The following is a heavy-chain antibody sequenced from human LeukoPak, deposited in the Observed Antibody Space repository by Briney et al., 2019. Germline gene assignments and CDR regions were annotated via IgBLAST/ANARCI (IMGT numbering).Heavy chain of an antibody. CDR1: GFTFSNYW. CDR2: ISSDGSSA. CDR3: ARGSAAGDY. V-gene: IGHV3-74*01. D-gene: IGHD3-10*01. Sequence: GGSLRLSCAASGFTFSNYWMHWVRQAPGKGLVWVSRISSDGSSASYADSLKGRFTMSRDNAKNTLYLQMNSLRAEDTAVYYCARGSAAGDYWGQGTLVTVSS. J-gene: IGHJ4*02.